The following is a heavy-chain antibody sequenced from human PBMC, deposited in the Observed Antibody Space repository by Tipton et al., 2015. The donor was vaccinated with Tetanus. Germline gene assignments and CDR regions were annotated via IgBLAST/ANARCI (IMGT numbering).Heavy chain of an antibody. Sequence: LRLSCTVSGGSIGSSNYYWGWIRQPPGKGLEWIGRIYYSGSTSYNPSLKSRVTISVDTSKNQFSLELNSVTAADTAVYYCARGGIAAAGGGLDYWGQGTLVTVSS. CDR2: IYYSGST. CDR3: ARGGIAAAGGGLDY. V-gene: IGHV4-39*07. J-gene: IGHJ4*02. D-gene: IGHD6-13*01. CDR1: GGSIGSSNYY.